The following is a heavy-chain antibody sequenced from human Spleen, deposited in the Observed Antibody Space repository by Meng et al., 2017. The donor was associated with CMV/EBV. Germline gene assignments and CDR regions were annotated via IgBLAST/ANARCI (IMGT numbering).Heavy chain of an antibody. CDR3: ARTVSGLWGFNY. CDR2: INPSGGST. V-gene: IGHV1-46*01. Sequence: CQASGYTFTSYYIHWVRQAPGQGFEWMGIINPSGGSTTYAENFEGRVTMTRDTSTDTVYMELSSLTSEDTAVYYCARTVSGLWGFNYWGQGTLVTVSS. J-gene: IGHJ4*02. CDR1: GYTFTSYY. D-gene: IGHD3-16*01.